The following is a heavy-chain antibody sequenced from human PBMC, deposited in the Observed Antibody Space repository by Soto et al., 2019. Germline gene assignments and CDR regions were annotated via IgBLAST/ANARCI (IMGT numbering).Heavy chain of an antibody. V-gene: IGHV4-30-4*01. CDR2: IYYSGST. Sequence: TLSFTGTLSGGSLSSGNYYWSWIRQPPGKGLERIGYIYYSGSTYYNPSLKSRVTISVDTSKNQFSLKLSSVTSADTAVYYWAGVAFVIWGQGPMVTV. CDR3: AGVAFVI. CDR1: GGSLSSGNYY. J-gene: IGHJ3*02.